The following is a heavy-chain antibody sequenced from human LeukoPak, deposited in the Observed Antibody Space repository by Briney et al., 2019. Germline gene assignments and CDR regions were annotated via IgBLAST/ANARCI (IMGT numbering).Heavy chain of an antibody. CDR3: APETRRSLIDY. CDR1: GFTFSSYG. CDR2: ISSDGSLR. J-gene: IGHJ4*02. D-gene: IGHD6-13*01. Sequence: GGSLRLSCATSGFTFSSYGMHWVRQAPGKGLEWVTVISSDGSLRYYADSVKGRFTISRDNSENTLYLQMNSLRPEDTAMYYCAPETRRSLIDYWGQGTLVTVSS. V-gene: IGHV3-30*03.